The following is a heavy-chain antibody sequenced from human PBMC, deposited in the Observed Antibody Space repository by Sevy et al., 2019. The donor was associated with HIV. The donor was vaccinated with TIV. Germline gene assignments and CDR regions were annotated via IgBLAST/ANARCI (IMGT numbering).Heavy chain of an antibody. Sequence: GGSLRLSCAASGFTFSDYGMHWVRQAPGKGLEWVVVISYDGSNKYYADSVKGRFTISRDNSKNTLYLQMNSLRAEDTAVYYCAKDQRWLQSYYSYGMDVWGQGTTVTVSS. V-gene: IGHV3-30*18. J-gene: IGHJ6*02. CDR2: ISYDGSNK. CDR3: AKDQRWLQSYYSYGMDV. CDR1: GFTFSDYG. D-gene: IGHD5-12*01.